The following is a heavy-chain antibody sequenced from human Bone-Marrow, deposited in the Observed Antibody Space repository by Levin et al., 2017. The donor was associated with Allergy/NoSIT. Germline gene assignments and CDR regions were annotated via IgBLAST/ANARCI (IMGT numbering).Heavy chain of an antibody. V-gene: IGHV4-30-4*01. J-gene: IGHJ4*02. CDR3: PRAVGVTSGALPERYCFDS. D-gene: IGHD1-26*01. CDR1: GASINSDDDY. CDR2: VYYSRST. Sequence: PSQTLSLTCNVSGASINSDDDYWGWVRQPPGKGLEWIGFVYYSRSTYYNPSLRSRVSISKDTSDNRFSLRLTSVTAADTAVYFFPRAVGVTSGALPERYCFDSWGQGHQVTVSP.